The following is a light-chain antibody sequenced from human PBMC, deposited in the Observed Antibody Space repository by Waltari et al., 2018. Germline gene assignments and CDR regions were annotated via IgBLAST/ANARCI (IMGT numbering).Light chain of an antibody. CDR1: SSDVGGYDL. Sequence: QSALTQPASVSGSPGQSITISCPGTSSDVGGYDLVSWYQQHSGKAPKLMIYEGSKRPSAVSNRFSGSKSGNTASLTISGLQAEDEADYYCCSYAGRSTYLVFGGGTKVTVL. CDR2: EGS. CDR3: CSYAGRSTYLV. V-gene: IGLV2-23*01. J-gene: IGLJ2*01.